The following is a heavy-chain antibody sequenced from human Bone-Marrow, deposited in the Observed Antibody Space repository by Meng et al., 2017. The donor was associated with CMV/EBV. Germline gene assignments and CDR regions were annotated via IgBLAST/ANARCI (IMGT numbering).Heavy chain of an antibody. CDR3: ARDARRYSGTYYYYYGMDV. D-gene: IGHD1-26*01. J-gene: IGHJ6*02. V-gene: IGHV3-33*08. CDR1: GFTFSDYY. CDR2: IWYDGSNK. Sequence: GESLKISCAASGFTFSDYYMSWIRQAPGKGLEWVAVIWYDGSNKYYADSVKGRFTISRDNSKNTLYLQMNSLRAEDTAVYYCARDARRYSGTYYYYYGMDVWGQGTTVTVSS.